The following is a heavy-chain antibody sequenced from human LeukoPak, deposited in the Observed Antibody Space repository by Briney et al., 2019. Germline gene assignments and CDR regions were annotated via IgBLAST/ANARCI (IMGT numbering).Heavy chain of an antibody. V-gene: IGHV3-23*01. CDR1: GFAFSSYA. CDR2: ISGSGGST. D-gene: IGHD6-19*01. J-gene: IGHJ4*02. CDR3: AKDHSSGWPDCFDY. Sequence: GGSLRLSCAASGFAFSSYAMNWVRQAPGKGLQWVSAISGSGGSTYYADSVKGRFTISRDNSKNTLYLQMNSLRAEDTAVYYCAKDHSSGWPDCFDYWGQGALVTVSS.